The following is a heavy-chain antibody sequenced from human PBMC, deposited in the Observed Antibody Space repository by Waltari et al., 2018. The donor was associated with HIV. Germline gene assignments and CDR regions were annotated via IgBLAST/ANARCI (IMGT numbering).Heavy chain of an antibody. CDR1: GFQVSDFS. Sequence: QVHLEESGGGSVKPGGSLRTPCVVSGFQVSDFSMYWIRRVPGKGPEWVAFINRDGTTRYHAVSVKGRFAISRDNARNVVDLEMNSLRDEDTGIYYCARDQRHFSSDYGGPDYWGQGTLVTVSS. J-gene: IGHJ4*02. CDR3: ARDQRHFSSDYGGPDY. CDR2: INRDGTTR. V-gene: IGHV3-11*01. D-gene: IGHD2-21*01.